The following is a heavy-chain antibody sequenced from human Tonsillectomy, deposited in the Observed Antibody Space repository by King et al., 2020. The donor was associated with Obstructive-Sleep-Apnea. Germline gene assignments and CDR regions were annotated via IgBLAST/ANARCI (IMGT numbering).Heavy chain of an antibody. CDR2: IYYSGST. D-gene: IGHD5-24*01. CDR1: GDSINSYY. J-gene: IGHJ4*02. V-gene: IGHV4-59*01. CDR3: ARSFSRGDGYKSDY. Sequence: VQLQESGPGLVKPSETLSLTCSVSGDSINSYYWSWIRQPPGKGLEWIGYIYYSGSTNYSPSLKSRVTISVDTSKQQFSLKLTSVTAADTAVYYCARSFSRGDGYKSDYWGQGTLVTVSS.